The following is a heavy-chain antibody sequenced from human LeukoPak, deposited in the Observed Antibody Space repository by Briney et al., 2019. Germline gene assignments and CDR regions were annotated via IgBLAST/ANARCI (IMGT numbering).Heavy chain of an antibody. V-gene: IGHV1-46*01. CDR3: ARALYCSGSSCYSSSSDY. CDR2: INPSGGST. CDR1: GYTFTSYY. J-gene: IGHJ4*02. D-gene: IGHD2-15*01. Sequence: ASVTVSCKTSGYTFTSYYFHWVRQAPGQGLEWMGIINPSGGSTSYTQKFQGRVTMTRDTSTSTVYMELSSLSSEDTAVYYCARALYCSGSSCYSSSSDYWDQGTLVTVSS.